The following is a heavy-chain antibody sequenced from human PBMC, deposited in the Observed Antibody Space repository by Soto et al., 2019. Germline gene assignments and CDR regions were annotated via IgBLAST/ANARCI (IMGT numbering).Heavy chain of an antibody. D-gene: IGHD2-15*01. CDR3: ARDVPTVGFDY. Sequence: GASVKVSCKASGGTFSSYTISWVRQAPGQGLEWMGRIIPILGIANYAQRFQGRVTITADKSTSTAYMELSSLRSEDTAVYYCARDVPTVGFDYWGQGTLVTVSS. J-gene: IGHJ4*02. CDR1: GGTFSSYT. CDR2: IIPILGIA. V-gene: IGHV1-69*04.